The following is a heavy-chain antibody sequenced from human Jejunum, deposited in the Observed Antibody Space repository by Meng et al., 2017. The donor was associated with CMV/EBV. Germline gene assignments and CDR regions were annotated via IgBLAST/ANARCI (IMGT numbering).Heavy chain of an antibody. D-gene: IGHD3-22*01. V-gene: IGHV3-33*01. CDR2: LWYDGSRK. J-gene: IGHJ4*02. CDR3: ARDNDGSSHYSQFDY. CDR1: GFPLNSYG. Sequence: SGFPLNSYGIPLVRQFPGKGLEWVSVLWYDGSRKYFADSVQGRFSISRDDSKNTVYLQMNSLRAEDTAVYYCARDNDGSSHYSQFDYWGQGTLVTVSS.